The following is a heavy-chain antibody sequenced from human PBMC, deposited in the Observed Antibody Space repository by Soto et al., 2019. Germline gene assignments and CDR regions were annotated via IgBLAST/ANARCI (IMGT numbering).Heavy chain of an antibody. V-gene: IGHV1-18*01. CDR1: GYTFTSYG. CDR2: ISAYNGNT. CDR3: ATTRWFGPPTSKEDYMDV. Sequence: ASVKVSCKTSGYTFTSYGISWVRQAPGQGLEWMGWISAYNGNTNYAQKLQGRVTMTTDTFTGTAYLELRSLRSDDTAVYYCATTRWFGPPTSKEDYMDVWGKGTTVTVSS. D-gene: IGHD3-10*01. J-gene: IGHJ6*03.